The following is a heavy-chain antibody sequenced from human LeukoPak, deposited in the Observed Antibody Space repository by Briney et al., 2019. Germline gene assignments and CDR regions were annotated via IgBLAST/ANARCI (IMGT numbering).Heavy chain of an antibody. V-gene: IGHV4-39*07. CDR3: ARSQYDFWSGYSVYYFDY. CDR2: IYTSGST. Sequence: SETLSLTCTVSGGSISSSSYYWGWIRQPPGKGLEWIGRIYTSGSTNYNPSLKSRVTMSVDTSKNQFSLKLSSVTAADTAVYYCARSQYDFWSGYSVYYFDYWGQGTLVTVSS. D-gene: IGHD3-3*01. J-gene: IGHJ4*02. CDR1: GGSISSSSYY.